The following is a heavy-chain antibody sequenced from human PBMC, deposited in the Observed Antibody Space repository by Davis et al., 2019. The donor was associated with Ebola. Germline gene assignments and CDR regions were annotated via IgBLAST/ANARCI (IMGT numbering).Heavy chain of an antibody. CDR1: GFTFSSYW. V-gene: IGHV3-7*01. J-gene: IGHJ6*02. D-gene: IGHD6-6*01. CDR3: ARDIPEGGIAARLNYYYGMDV. CDR2: IKQDGSEK. Sequence: GESLKISCAASGFTFSSYWMSWVRQAPGKGLEWVANIKQDGSEKYYVDSVKGRFTISRDNAKNSLYLQMNSLRAEDTAVYYCARDIPEGGIAARLNYYYGMDVWGQGTTVTVSS.